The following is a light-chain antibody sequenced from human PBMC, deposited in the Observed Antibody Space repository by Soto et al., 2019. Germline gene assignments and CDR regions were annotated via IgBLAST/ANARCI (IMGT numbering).Light chain of an antibody. CDR2: AVT. CDR1: SSDVGTYYL. Sequence: QSVLTQPASVSGSPGQSITISCTGTSSDVGTYYLVSWYQQHPGKAPKLMIYAVTDRPSGVSSRFSGSKSGNTASLTTSGLQAEDEADYYCSSYTSSSTLFGTGTKVTVL. J-gene: IGLJ1*01. CDR3: SSYTSSSTL. V-gene: IGLV2-14*02.